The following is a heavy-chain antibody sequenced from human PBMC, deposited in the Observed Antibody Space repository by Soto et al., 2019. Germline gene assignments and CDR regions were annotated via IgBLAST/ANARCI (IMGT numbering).Heavy chain of an antibody. Sequence: QVQLVQSGAEVKKPGASVKVSCKASGYSFNSYDINWVRQASGQGLEWMGWMNPNSGNTGYAQKFQGRVTMTSNTSASTAYMELSSLTSEDTAVYYCARGYSSPSLNLFDPWGQGTLVTVSS. J-gene: IGHJ5*02. V-gene: IGHV1-8*01. CDR2: MNPNSGNT. CDR1: GYSFNSYD. D-gene: IGHD6-19*01. CDR3: ARGYSSPSLNLFDP.